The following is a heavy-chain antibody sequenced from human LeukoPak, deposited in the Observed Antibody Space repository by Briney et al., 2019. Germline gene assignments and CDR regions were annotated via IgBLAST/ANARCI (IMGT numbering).Heavy chain of an antibody. D-gene: IGHD2-15*01. V-gene: IGHV1-8*03. CDR1: GYTFTSYD. CDR3: ARGLGYCSVGSCYAFDY. Sequence: ASVKVSCKASGYTFTSYDINWVRQATGQGLEWMGWMNPNSGNTGYAQKFQGRVTITRNTSISTAYMELSSLRSEDTAVYYCARGLGYCSVGSCYAFDYWGQGTLVTVSS. J-gene: IGHJ4*02. CDR2: MNPNSGNT.